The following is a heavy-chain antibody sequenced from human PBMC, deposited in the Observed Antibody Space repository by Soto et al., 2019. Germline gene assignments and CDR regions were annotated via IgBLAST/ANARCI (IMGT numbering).Heavy chain of an antibody. CDR1: GFTFSSYW. D-gene: IGHD3-3*01. CDR2: IKQDGSEK. J-gene: IGHJ4*02. Sequence: GGSLRLSCAASGFTFSSYWMSWVRQAPGKGLEWVANIKQDGSEKYYVDSVKGRFTISRDNAKNSLYLQMNSLRAEDTAVYYCAREYDFWSGYPDYWGQGTLVTVSS. CDR3: AREYDFWSGYPDY. V-gene: IGHV3-7*05.